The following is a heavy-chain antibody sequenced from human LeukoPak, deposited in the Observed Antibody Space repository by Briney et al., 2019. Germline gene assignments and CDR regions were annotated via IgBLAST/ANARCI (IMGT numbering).Heavy chain of an antibody. CDR2: IYSSGST. D-gene: IGHD2-8*01. V-gene: IGHV4-4*07. CDR3: AREIANCINGGCPPAGNFDY. J-gene: IGHJ4*02. CDR1: GGSISNYY. Sequence: PSETLSLTCTVSGGSISNYYWSWIRQPAGKGLEWIGRIYSSGSTNYKPSLKSRVTISVDKSKNQFSLKLSSVTAADTAVYYCAREIANCINGGCPPAGNFDYWGQGTLVTVSS.